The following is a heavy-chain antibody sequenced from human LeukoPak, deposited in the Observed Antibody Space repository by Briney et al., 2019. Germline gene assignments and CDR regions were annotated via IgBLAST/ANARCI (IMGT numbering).Heavy chain of an antibody. Sequence: GGSLRLSCAASGFTFSSYEMNWVRQAPGKGLEWVSYISSSGSTIYYADTVKGRFTISRDNAKNSLYLQMNSLRAEDTAVYYCARGCGLQSYYDSRCRYFDDWGQGTLVTVSS. D-gene: IGHD3-22*01. J-gene: IGHJ4*02. CDR1: GFTFSSYE. V-gene: IGHV3-48*03. CDR2: ISSSGSTI. CDR3: ARGCGLQSYYDSRCRYFDD.